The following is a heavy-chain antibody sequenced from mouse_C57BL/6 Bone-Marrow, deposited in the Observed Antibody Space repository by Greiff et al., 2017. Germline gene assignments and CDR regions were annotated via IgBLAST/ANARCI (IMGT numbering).Heavy chain of an antibody. V-gene: IGHV5-17*01. D-gene: IGHD2-3*01. CDR1: GFTFSDYG. CDR3: ARRWLLGAMGY. J-gene: IGHJ4*01. CDR2: ISSGSSTI. Sequence: EVQLVESGGGLVKPGGSLKLSCAASGFTFSDYGMHWVRQAPEKGLEWVAYISSGSSTIYYADTVKGRFTISRDNAKNTLFLQMTSLRSEDTAMYYCARRWLLGAMGYGGQGTSVTVSS.